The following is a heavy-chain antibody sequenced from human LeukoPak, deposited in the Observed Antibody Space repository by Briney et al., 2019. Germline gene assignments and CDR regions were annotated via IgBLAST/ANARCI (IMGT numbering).Heavy chain of an antibody. CDR3: AKDAVLRYFDWLPTNYYYYMDV. Sequence: GGSLRLSCAASGFTFDDYVMHWVRQAPGKGLEWVSGITWNSDTIAYADSVKGRFTISRDNSKNTLYLQMNSLRAEDTAVYYCAKDAVLRYFDWLPTNYYYYMDVWGKGTTVTISS. CDR2: ITWNSDTI. V-gene: IGHV3-9*01. J-gene: IGHJ6*03. D-gene: IGHD3-9*01. CDR1: GFTFDDYV.